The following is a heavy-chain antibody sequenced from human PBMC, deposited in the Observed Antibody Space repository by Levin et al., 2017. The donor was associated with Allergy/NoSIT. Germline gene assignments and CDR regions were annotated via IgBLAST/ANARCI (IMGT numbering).Heavy chain of an antibody. CDR3: ARGYIVVVVSAPDAFDI. V-gene: IGHV4-34*01. Sequence: SETLSLTCAVYGASFSDYYWNWIRQPPGKGLEWIAEINHSGSTNYNPSLKSRVTISVDTSKNQFSLKLSAVTAADTAVYYCARGYIVVVVSAPDAFDIWGQGTLVTVSS. J-gene: IGHJ3*02. D-gene: IGHD2-15*01. CDR2: INHSGST. CDR1: GASFSDYY.